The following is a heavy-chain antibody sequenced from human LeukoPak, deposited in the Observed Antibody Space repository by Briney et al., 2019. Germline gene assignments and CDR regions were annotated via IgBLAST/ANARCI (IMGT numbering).Heavy chain of an antibody. CDR1: GYTFTSYD. CDR2: MNPNSGNT. Sequence: GASVKVSCKASGYTFTSYDINWVRQATGQGLEWMGWMNPNSGNTGYAQKFQGRVTMTRNTSISTAYMELSSLRSEDTAVYYCASLGYSSGWYYYYYGMDVWGQGTTVNVSS. D-gene: IGHD6-19*01. CDR3: ASLGYSSGWYYYYYGMDV. J-gene: IGHJ6*02. V-gene: IGHV1-8*01.